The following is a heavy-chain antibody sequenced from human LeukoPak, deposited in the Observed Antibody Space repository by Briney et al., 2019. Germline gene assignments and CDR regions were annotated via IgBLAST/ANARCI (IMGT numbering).Heavy chain of an antibody. V-gene: IGHV1-8*01. Sequence: ASVKVSCKASGYTFTSYDINWVRQATGQGLEWMGWMNPNSGNTGYAQKFQGRVTMTRNTSISTAYMELSSLRSEDTAVYYCATMALYYDILTGDPLDYWGQGTLVTVSS. CDR1: GYTFTSYD. CDR3: ATMALYYDILTGDPLDY. CDR2: MNPNSGNT. D-gene: IGHD3-9*01. J-gene: IGHJ4*02.